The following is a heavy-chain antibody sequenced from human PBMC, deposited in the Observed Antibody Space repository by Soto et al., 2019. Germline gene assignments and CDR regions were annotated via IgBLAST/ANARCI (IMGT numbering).Heavy chain of an antibody. J-gene: IGHJ6*03. Sequence: EVQLVESGGGLVQPGRSLRLSCAASGFTFDDYAMHWVRQAPGKGLEWVSGISWNSGSIGYADSVKGRFTISRDNAKNALYLQMNSLRAEDTALYYCAKDIRTYYYYYYMGVWGKGTTVTVSS. CDR3: AKDIRTYYYYYYMGV. CDR2: ISWNSGSI. CDR1: GFTFDDYA. V-gene: IGHV3-9*01.